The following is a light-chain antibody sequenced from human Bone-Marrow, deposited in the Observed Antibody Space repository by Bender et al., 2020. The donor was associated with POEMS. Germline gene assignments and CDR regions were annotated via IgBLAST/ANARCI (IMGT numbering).Light chain of an antibody. CDR3: CSYATTWV. CDR2: NNE. CDR1: SSNMGAGYG. V-gene: IGLV1-40*01. Sequence: QSVLTQPPSVSGAPGQTVTISCTGTSSNMGAGYGVNWYQQLPGTAPKLLIYNNENRPSGVPDRISGSKSGTSASLAITGLQAEDEADYYCCSYATTWVFGGGTKLTVL. J-gene: IGLJ3*02.